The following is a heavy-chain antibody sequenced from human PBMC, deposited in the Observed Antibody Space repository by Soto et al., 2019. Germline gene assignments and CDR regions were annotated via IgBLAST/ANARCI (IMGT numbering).Heavy chain of an antibody. J-gene: IGHJ4*02. V-gene: IGHV4-39*01. CDR1: GGSISSSSYY. CDR2: IYYSGST. CDR3: ARQLGLELRTDFDY. Sequence: SETLSLTCTVSGGSISSSSYYWGWIRQPPGKGLEWIGSIYYSGSTYYNPSLKSRVTISVDTSKNQFSLKLSSVTAADTAVYYCARQLGLELRTDFDYWGQGTLVTVSS. D-gene: IGHD1-7*01.